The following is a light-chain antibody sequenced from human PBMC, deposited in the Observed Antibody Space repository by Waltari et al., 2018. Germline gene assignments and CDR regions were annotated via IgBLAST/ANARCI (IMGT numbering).Light chain of an antibody. V-gene: IGKV3-15*01. J-gene: IGKJ4*01. CDR1: QSVSSN. CDR3: QQYNDWPPLT. CDR2: GAS. Sequence: ETVMTQSPATLSVSPGERATLSCRASQSVSSNLACYQQKPGQPPRLLIYGASTRATGIPARFSGSGSGTEFTLTISSLQSEDFAVYYCQQYNDWPPLTFGGGTKVEIK.